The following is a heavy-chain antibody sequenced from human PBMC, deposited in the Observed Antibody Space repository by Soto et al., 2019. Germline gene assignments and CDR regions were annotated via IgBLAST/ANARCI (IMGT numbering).Heavy chain of an antibody. CDR1: GGTFSSYA. CDR2: IIPIFGTA. CDR3: ARDFPYDSSGYYDY. Sequence: ASVKVSCKASGGTFSSYAISWVRQAPGQGLEWMGGIIPIFGTANYAQKFQGRVTITADESTSTAYMELSSLRSEDTAVYYCARDFPYDSSGYYDYWGQGTLVTVSS. D-gene: IGHD3-22*01. J-gene: IGHJ4*02. V-gene: IGHV1-69*13.